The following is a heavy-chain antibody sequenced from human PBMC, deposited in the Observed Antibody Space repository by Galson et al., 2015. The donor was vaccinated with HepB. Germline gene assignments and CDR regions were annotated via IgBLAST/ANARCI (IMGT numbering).Heavy chain of an antibody. J-gene: IGHJ4*02. Sequence: SLRLSCAASGFNFSTHAMTWVRQAPGKGLEWVSTISGSDGTTNYVDSVKGRFTVSRDTSKNQFSLKLSSVAAADTAVYYCARDRGGGNVFDYWGQGTLVTVSS. CDR2: ISGSDGTT. D-gene: IGHD4-23*01. V-gene: IGHV3-23*01. CDR1: GFNFSTHA. CDR3: ARDRGGGNVFDY.